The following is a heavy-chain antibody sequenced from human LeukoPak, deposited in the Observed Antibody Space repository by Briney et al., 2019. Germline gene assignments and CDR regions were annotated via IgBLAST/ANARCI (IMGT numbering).Heavy chain of an antibody. Sequence: SETLSLTCAVYGGSFSGYYWSWIRQPPGKGLEWIGEINHSGSTNYNPSLKSRVTISVDTSKNQFSLKLSSVTAADTAVYYCARGVYDFWSGYLDPWGQGTLVTVSS. D-gene: IGHD3-3*01. CDR2: INHSGST. CDR3: ARGVYDFWSGYLDP. J-gene: IGHJ5*02. V-gene: IGHV4-34*01. CDR1: GGSFSGYY.